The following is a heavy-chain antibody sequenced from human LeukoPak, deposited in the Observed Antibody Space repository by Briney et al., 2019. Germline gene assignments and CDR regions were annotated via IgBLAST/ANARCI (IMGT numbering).Heavy chain of an antibody. J-gene: IGHJ4*02. Sequence: AASVKVSCKASGYTFTSYGISWVRQAPGQGLEWMGWISAYNGNTNYAQKLQGRVTMTTDTSTSTAYMELRSLRSDYTAVYYCARDRYSCRSLGYWGQGTLVTVSS. CDR1: GYTFTSYG. V-gene: IGHV1-18*01. CDR2: ISAYNGNT. CDR3: ARDRYSCRSLGY. D-gene: IGHD5-18*01.